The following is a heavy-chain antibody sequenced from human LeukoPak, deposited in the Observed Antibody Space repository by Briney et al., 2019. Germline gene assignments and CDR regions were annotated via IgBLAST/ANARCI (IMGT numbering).Heavy chain of an antibody. CDR1: GFTFSSYW. J-gene: IGHJ6*02. Sequence: GGSLRLSCRASGFTFSSYWMSWVRQAPGKGLEWVANIKQDGSEKNSVDSVKGRFTISRDNAKNSLYLQMNSLRAEDTAAYYSARYCGGDCFGMDVWGQGTTVTVSS. CDR2: IKQDGSEK. CDR3: ARYCGGDCFGMDV. D-gene: IGHD2-21*01. V-gene: IGHV3-7*01.